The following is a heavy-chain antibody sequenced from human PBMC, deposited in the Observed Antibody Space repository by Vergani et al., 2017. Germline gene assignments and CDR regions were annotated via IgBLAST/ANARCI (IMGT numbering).Heavy chain of an antibody. CDR3: AKDLKAVRGVILPG. J-gene: IGHJ4*02. CDR2: IKQDGSEK. Sequence: EVQLVESGGGLVQPGGSLRLSCAASGFTFSSYWMSWVRQAPGKGLEWVANIKQDGSEKYYVDSVKGRFTISRDNSKNTLYLQMNSLRAEDTAVYYCAKDLKAVRGVILPGWGQGTLVTVSS. CDR1: GFTFSSYW. D-gene: IGHD3-10*01. V-gene: IGHV3-7*05.